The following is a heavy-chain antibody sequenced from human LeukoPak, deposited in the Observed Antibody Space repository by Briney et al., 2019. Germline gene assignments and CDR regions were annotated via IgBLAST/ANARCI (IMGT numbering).Heavy chain of an antibody. CDR2: IKQDGSEK. V-gene: IGHV3-7*01. CDR1: GFTFSSYW. J-gene: IGHJ5*02. D-gene: IGHD2-15*01. Sequence: GGSLRLSCAVSGFTFSSYWMSWVRQAPGKGLEWVANIKQDGSEKYYVDSVKGRFTISRDNAKNSLYLQMNSLRAEDTAVYYCARGGIPVVAATRNWFDPWGQGTLVTVSS. CDR3: ARGGIPVVAATRNWFDP.